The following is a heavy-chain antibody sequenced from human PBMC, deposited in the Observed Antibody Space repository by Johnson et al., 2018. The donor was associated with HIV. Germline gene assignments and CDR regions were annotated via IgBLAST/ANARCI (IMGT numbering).Heavy chain of an antibody. Sequence: VQVVESGGGVVQPGRSLRLSCSASGFSFSSYDMHWVRQATGKGLEWVSAIATAGDTYSPVSVKGRFTISRENAKNSLYLQMNSLRAGDTAVYYCARGDCSSTSCYGDAFDIWGQGTMVTVSS. CDR3: ARGDCSSTSCYGDAFDI. CDR1: GFSFSSYD. V-gene: IGHV3-13*01. CDR2: IATAGDT. D-gene: IGHD2-2*01. J-gene: IGHJ3*02.